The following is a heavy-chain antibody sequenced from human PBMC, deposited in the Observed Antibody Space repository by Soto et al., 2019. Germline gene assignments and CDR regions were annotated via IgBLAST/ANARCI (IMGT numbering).Heavy chain of an antibody. D-gene: IGHD3-3*01. CDR2: IYHSGST. V-gene: IGHV4-4*02. J-gene: IGHJ4*02. CDR1: GDSMSNTNW. Sequence: PSETLSLTCTVSGDSMSNTNWWSWARQPPGKGLEWIGEIYHSGSTNYNPSFKSRVTISVDKSKNQFSLNLTSVTAADTAVYYCAKRTLRRLRFVETHWGQGTLVTVSS. CDR3: AKRTLRRLRFVETH.